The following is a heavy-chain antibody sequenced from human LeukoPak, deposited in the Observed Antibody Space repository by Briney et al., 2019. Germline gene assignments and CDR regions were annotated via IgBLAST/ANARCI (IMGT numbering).Heavy chain of an antibody. J-gene: IGHJ5*02. Sequence: GGSLRLSCAASGFTFTNYAMNWVRQAPGKGLEWVATVSYDGTDTSYADSVKGRFAIFRDNSKNTLYLQMNSLRTEDTAVYYCVRVSGFCTNGVCPSFDPWGQGTLATVSS. CDR1: GFTFTNYA. V-gene: IGHV3-30*09. CDR2: VSYDGTDT. CDR3: VRVSGFCTNGVCPSFDP. D-gene: IGHD2-8*01.